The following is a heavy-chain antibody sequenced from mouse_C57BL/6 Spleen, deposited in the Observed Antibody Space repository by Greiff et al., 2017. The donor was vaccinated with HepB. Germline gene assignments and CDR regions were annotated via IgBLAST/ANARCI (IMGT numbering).Heavy chain of an antibody. V-gene: IGHV5-6*02. Sequence: DVKLVESGGDLVKPGGSLKLSCAASGFTFSSYGMSWVRQTPDKRLEWVATISSGGSYTYYPDSVKGRFTISRDNAKNTLYLQMSSLKSEDTAMYYCARLSNDYAMDYWGQGTSVTVSS. J-gene: IGHJ4*01. D-gene: IGHD2-5*01. CDR2: ISSGGSYT. CDR3: ARLSNDYAMDY. CDR1: GFTFSSYG.